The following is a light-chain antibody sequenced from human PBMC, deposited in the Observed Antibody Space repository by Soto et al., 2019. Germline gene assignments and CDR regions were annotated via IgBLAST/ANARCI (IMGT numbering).Light chain of an antibody. CDR1: RSNIGDNY. CDR2: ENN. V-gene: IGLV1-51*02. Sequence: QSVLTQPPSVSAAPGQTVTIYCSGSRSNIGDNYVSWYQQLPGTAPKLLIYENNKRPSGIPDRFSGSKSGTSATLGISGLQTGDEADYYCGTWDNSLRGVVFGGGTQLTVL. CDR3: GTWDNSLRGVV. J-gene: IGLJ7*01.